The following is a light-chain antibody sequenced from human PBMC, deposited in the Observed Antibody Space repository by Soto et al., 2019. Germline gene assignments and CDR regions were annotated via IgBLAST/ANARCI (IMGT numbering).Light chain of an antibody. CDR3: LLYYSGVQV. J-gene: IGLJ3*02. V-gene: IGLV7-43*01. CDR1: TGAVTSGHY. CDR2: TTS. Sequence: QAVVTQEPSLTVSPGGTVTLTCASDTGAVTSGHYANWFQQKPGQAPNSLVHTTSTRHSWTPARFSASLLGDKAALTLSGVQPEDEAEYYCLLYYSGVQVFGGGTKLTVL.